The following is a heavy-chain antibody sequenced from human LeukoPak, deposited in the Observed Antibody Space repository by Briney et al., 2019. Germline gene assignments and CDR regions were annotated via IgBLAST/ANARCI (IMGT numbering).Heavy chain of an antibody. J-gene: IGHJ4*02. CDR2: IYHSGST. CDR3: ARYCGPFDY. Sequence: PSQTLSLTCAVSGGSISSGGYSWSWIRQPPGKGLEWIGYIYHSGSTYYNPSLKSRVTISVDRSKNQLSLKLSFVTAADTAVYYCARYCGPFDYWGQGTLVTVSS. D-gene: IGHD2-21*01. CDR1: GGSISSGGYS. V-gene: IGHV4-30-2*01.